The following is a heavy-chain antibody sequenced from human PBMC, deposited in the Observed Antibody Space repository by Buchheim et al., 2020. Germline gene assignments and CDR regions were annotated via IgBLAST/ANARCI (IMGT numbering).Heavy chain of an antibody. J-gene: IGHJ5*02. CDR2: ISYDGSNK. CDR1: GFTFSSYG. V-gene: IGHV3-30*18. Sequence: QVQLVESGGGVVQPGRSLRLSCAASGFTFSSYGMHWVRQAPGKGLEWVAVISYDGSNKYYADSVKGRFTISRDNSKHTLYLQMNSLRAEDTAVYYCAKDSYRYSGSYYVANWFDPWGQGTL. CDR3: AKDSYRYSGSYYVANWFDP. D-gene: IGHD1-26*01.